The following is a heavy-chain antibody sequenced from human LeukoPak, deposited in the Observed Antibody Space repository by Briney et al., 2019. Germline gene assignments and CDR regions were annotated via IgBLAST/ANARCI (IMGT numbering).Heavy chain of an antibody. Sequence: GGSLRLSCVASRFTFSTYGMNWVRQAPGKGLEWVSYISRSITTIYYADSVKGRFTISRDNAENSLYLQMNGLRAEDTAVYYCARDDCSASSCQKHQNWFDPWGQGTLVTVSS. D-gene: IGHD2-2*01. CDR3: ARDDCSASSCQKHQNWFDP. CDR1: RFTFSTYG. CDR2: ISRSITTI. V-gene: IGHV3-48*01. J-gene: IGHJ5*02.